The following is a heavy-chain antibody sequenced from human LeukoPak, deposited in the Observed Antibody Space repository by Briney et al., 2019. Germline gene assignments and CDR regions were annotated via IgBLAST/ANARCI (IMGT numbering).Heavy chain of an antibody. V-gene: IGHV3-23*01. CDR3: AKAGIGADGAGFLCEY. J-gene: IGHJ4*02. Sequence: GGSLTLSCAASGFTFSDYAMSWVRQAPGKGLEWVSTASYYVGKQYHADSLRGRFTVSRDNSRNTVSLQMSSLRVEDTGIYYCAKAGIGADGAGFLCEYWGQGTLVTVSS. CDR1: GFTFSDYA. D-gene: IGHD1-1*01. CDR2: ASYYVGKQ.